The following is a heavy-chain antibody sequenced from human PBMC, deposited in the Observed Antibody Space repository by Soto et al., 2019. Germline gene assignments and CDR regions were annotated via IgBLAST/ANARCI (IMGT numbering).Heavy chain of an antibody. J-gene: IGHJ4*02. CDR1: WFSVNNNY. D-gene: IGHD2-21*01. Sequence: GGSLRLSCASSWFSVNNNYMTWVRQTPGRRPEWVAVIYTRGSTHYADFATGRFTFSRDNSKNTLYLQMNSLRPEDTAVYYCAKLWGYYFESWGPGTLVTVSS. CDR3: AKLWGYYFES. V-gene: IGHV3-53*01. CDR2: IYTRGST.